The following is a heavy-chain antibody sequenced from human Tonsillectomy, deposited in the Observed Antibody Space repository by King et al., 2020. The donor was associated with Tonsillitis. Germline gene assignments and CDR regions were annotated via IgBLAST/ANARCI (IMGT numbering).Heavy chain of an antibody. D-gene: IGHD1-14*01. CDR1: GFIFKSFG. CDR2: LSYDGGDK. J-gene: IGHJ4*02. Sequence: VQLVESGGGVVKPGGSLRLSCKASGFIFKSFGMHWVRQAPAKGLEWVATLSYDGGDKYYAESVKGRFTISRDNSEHRLYLQMNSLRREDTAIYFCAKEVAGPFDSWGRGTLVTVSA. V-gene: IGHV3-30*18. CDR3: AKEVAGPFDS.